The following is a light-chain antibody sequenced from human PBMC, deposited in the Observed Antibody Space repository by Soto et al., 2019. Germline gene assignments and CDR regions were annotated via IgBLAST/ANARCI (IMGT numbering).Light chain of an antibody. CDR1: RSNIGAGYV. CDR2: GNN. CDR3: QSYDSSLSGSYV. J-gene: IGLJ1*01. Sequence: QSVLTQPPSVSGAPGQRVTISCTGSRSNIGAGYVVHWYQQLPGTAPKLLIYGNNNRPSGVPDRFSGSKSGTSASLGITGLQADDEADYYCQSYDSSLSGSYVFGTGTKVTVL. V-gene: IGLV1-40*01.